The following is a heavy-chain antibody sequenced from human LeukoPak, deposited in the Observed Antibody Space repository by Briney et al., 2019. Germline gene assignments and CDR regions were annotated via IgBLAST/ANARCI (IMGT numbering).Heavy chain of an antibody. CDR1: GGTFCSYA. J-gene: IGHJ4*02. CDR3: ASPLLYYGSWGYQERPKDH. V-gene: IGHV1-69*05. D-gene: IGHD3-22*01. Sequence: SVKVSCKASGGTFCSYAISWVRQAPGQGLEWMGGIIPIFGTANYAQKFQGRVTITTDESTSTAYMELSSLRSEDTAVYYGASPLLYYGSWGYQERPKDHWGQGTLVTVSS. CDR2: IIPIFGTA.